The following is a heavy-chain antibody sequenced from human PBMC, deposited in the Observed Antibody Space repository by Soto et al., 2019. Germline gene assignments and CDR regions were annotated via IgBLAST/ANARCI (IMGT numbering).Heavy chain of an antibody. CDR1: GFIVSGSY. V-gene: IGHV3-15*01. Sequence: GGSLRLSCAVSGFIVSGSYMSWVRQAPGKGLEWVGRIKGEADGGTTDYAAPVKGRITISRDHSKDTLYLQMNSLRAEDTAVYYCAREFWSGPFDYWGQGT. J-gene: IGHJ4*02. CDR2: IKGEADGGTT. D-gene: IGHD3-3*01. CDR3: AREFWSGPFDY.